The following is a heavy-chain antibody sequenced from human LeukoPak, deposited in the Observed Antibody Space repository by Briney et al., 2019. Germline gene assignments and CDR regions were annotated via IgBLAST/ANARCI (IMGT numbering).Heavy chain of an antibody. CDR2: IKSKTDGGTT. Sequence: ETLSLTCAVYGGSFSGYYWSWIRQAPGKGLEWVGRIKSKTDGGTTDYAAPVKGRFTISRDDSKNTLYLQMSSLKTEDTAVYYCTTDTASYYYDSSGYLPFDYWGQGTLVTVSS. D-gene: IGHD3-22*01. CDR1: GGSFSGYY. CDR3: TTDTASYYYDSSGYLPFDY. J-gene: IGHJ4*02. V-gene: IGHV3-15*01.